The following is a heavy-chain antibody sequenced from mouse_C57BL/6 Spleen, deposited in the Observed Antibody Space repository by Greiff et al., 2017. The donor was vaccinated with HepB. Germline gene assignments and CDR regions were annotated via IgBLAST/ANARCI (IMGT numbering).Heavy chain of an antibody. Sequence: VKLQESGAELARPGASVKLSCKASGYTFTSYGISWVKQRTGQGLEWIGEIYPRSGNTYYNEKFKGKATLTADKSSSTAYMELRSLTSEDSAVYFCAYYSNYGYWGQGTTLTVSS. V-gene: IGHV1-81*01. CDR3: AYYSNYGY. D-gene: IGHD2-5*01. J-gene: IGHJ2*01. CDR2: IYPRSGNT. CDR1: GYTFTSYG.